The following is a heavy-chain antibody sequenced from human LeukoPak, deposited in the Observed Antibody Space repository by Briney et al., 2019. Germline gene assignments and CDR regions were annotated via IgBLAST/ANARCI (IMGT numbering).Heavy chain of an antibody. D-gene: IGHD5-18*01. V-gene: IGHV3-23*01. Sequence: GGSLRLSCAASGFTFSSYAMSWVRQAPGKGPEWDSAISGSGGSTYYADSVKGRFTISRDNSKNTLYLQMNSLRAEDTAVYYCAKDPYAGYSYGSPLFDYWGQGTLVTVSS. CDR1: GFTFSSYA. CDR2: ISGSGGST. J-gene: IGHJ4*02. CDR3: AKDPYAGYSYGSPLFDY.